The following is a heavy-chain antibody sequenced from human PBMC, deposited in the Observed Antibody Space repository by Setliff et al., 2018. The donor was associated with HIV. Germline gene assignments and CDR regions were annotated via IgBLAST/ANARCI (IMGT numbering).Heavy chain of an antibody. CDR3: ARGDVTIFGVVPPDY. CDR2: INHSGST. J-gene: IGHJ4*02. V-gene: IGHV4-34*01. CDR1: GGSFSGYY. Sequence: PSETLSLTCAVYGGSFSGYYWSWIRQPPGKGLEWIGEINHSGSTNYNPSLKSRVTISVDTSKNQFSLKLSSVTAADTAVYYCARGDVTIFGVVPPDYWGQGTLVTAPQ. D-gene: IGHD3-3*01.